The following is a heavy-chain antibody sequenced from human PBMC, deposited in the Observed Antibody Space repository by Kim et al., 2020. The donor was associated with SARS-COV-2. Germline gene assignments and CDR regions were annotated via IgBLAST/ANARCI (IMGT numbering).Heavy chain of an antibody. V-gene: IGHV4-31*03. CDR2: IYYSGST. Sequence: SETLSLTCTVSGGSISSGGYYWSWIRQHPGKGLEWIGYIYYSGSTYYNPSLKSRVTISVDTSKNQFSLKLSSVTAADTAVYYCAREPLKYPVPLGYYYYYGMDVWGQGTTVTVSS. D-gene: IGHD2-2*01. CDR3: AREPLKYPVPLGYYYYYGMDV. J-gene: IGHJ6*02. CDR1: GGSISSGGYY.